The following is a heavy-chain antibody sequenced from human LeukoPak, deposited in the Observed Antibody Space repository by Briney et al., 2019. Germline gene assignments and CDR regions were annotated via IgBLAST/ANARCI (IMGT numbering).Heavy chain of an antibody. Sequence: GGSLRLSCAASGFTFSSYSMNWVRQAPGEGLEWVSSISSSSSYIYYADSVKGRFTISRDNAKNSLYLQMNSLRAEDTAVYYCARDLSELPFDYWGQGTLVTVSS. V-gene: IGHV3-21*01. J-gene: IGHJ4*02. CDR1: GFTFSSYS. CDR3: ARDLSELPFDY. D-gene: IGHD1-7*01. CDR2: ISSSSSYI.